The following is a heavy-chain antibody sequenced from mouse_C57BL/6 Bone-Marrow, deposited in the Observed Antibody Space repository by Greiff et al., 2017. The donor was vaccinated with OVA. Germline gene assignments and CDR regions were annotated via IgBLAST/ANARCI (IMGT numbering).Heavy chain of an antibody. CDR3: ARNSSVWYFDV. V-gene: IGHV1-22*01. Sequence: VQLKESGPELVKPGASVKMSCKASGYTFTDYNMHWVKQSHGKSLEWIGYINPNNGGTSYNQKFKGKATLTVNKSSSTAYMELRSLTSEDSAVYYCARNSSVWYFDVWGTGTTVTVSS. J-gene: IGHJ1*03. CDR2: INPNNGGT. CDR1: GYTFTDYN.